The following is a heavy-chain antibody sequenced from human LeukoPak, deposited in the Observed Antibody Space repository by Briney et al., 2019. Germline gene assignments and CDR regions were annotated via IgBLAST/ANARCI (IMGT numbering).Heavy chain of an antibody. CDR2: ISNGGDT. Sequence: GGSLRLSCAASGFTFSSYGMSWVRQVPGQGLVWVSRISNGGDTSYADSVKGRFTISRDNAKNALYLQMNSLRVEDSAVYYCTTVFELWGQGTLVTVSS. CDR1: GFTFSSYG. CDR3: TTVFEL. D-gene: IGHD4-17*01. V-gene: IGHV3-74*01. J-gene: IGHJ4*02.